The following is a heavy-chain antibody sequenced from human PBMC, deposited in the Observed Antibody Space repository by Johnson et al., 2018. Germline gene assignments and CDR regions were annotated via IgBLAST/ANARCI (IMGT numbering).Heavy chain of an antibody. V-gene: IGHV4-59*01. Sequence: QVQLQESGPGLVKPSETLSLTCTVSGGSISSYYWSWIRQPPGKGLEWIGYIYYSGSTNYNPSLKSRVTISVDTSKHQFSLKLGPVTAADTAVYYCARVPQSKHDYGDYDPDYYYYYYMDVWGKGTTVTVSS. CDR1: GGSISSYY. CDR2: IYYSGST. D-gene: IGHD4-17*01. CDR3: ARVPQSKHDYGDYDPDYYYYYYMDV. J-gene: IGHJ6*03.